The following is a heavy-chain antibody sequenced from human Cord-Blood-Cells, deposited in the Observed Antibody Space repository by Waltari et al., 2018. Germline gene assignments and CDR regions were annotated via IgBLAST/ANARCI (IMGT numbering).Heavy chain of an antibody. CDR1: GYTFTSYA. CDR2: INAGNGNT. J-gene: IGHJ6*02. V-gene: IGHV1-3*01. D-gene: IGHD1-1*01. CDR3: ARDYPWKGMDV. Sequence: QVQLVQSGAEVKKPGASVKVSCKASGYTFTSYAMHWVLQAPGQRLEWMGWINAGNGNTKYSQEFQGRVTITSDTSASTAYMELSSLRSEDTAVYYCARDYPWKGMDVWGQGTTVTVSS.